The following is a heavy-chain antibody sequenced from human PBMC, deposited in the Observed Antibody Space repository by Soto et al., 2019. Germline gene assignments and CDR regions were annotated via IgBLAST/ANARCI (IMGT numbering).Heavy chain of an antibody. CDR2: ISAYNGNT. CDR3: ARDVDYYDSSGYPANGEYFQH. J-gene: IGHJ1*01. D-gene: IGHD3-22*01. V-gene: IGHV1-18*01. CDR1: GYTFTSYG. Sequence: QVQLVQSGAEVKKPGASVKVSCKASGYTFTSYGISWVRQAPGQGLEWMGWISAYNGNTNYAQKLQGRVTMTTDTSTSTAYMELRSLRSDDPAVYYCARDVDYYDSSGYPANGEYFQHWGQGTLVTVSS.